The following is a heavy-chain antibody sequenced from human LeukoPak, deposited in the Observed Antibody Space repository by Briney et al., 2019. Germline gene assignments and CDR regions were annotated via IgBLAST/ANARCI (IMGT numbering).Heavy chain of an antibody. V-gene: IGHV4-30-4*08. CDR1: GGSISSGDYY. Sequence: SQTLSLTCTVSGGSISSGDYYWSWIRQPPGKGLEWIGYIYYSGSTYYNPSLKSRVTISVDTSKNQFSLKLSSVTGADTAVYYCARVPNWNYVPNYYYYMDVWDKGTTVTVSS. CDR2: IYYSGST. J-gene: IGHJ6*03. CDR3: ARVPNWNYVPNYYYYMDV. D-gene: IGHD1-7*01.